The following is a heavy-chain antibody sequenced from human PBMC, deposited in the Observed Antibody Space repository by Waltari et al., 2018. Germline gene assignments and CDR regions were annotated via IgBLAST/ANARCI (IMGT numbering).Heavy chain of an antibody. V-gene: IGHV4-38-2*02. CDR1: DYSISSGYY. Sequence: QVQLRESGPGLVKPAETLSLTCSVSDYSISSGYYWAWIRQPPGKGLEWIGGIYESGTTYHNPSLKSRVTISVDTSKNQFSLKLSSVTAADTAVYYCARDWNPDGLDTWGQGTLVTVSS. J-gene: IGHJ3*02. CDR2: IYESGTT. D-gene: IGHD1-1*01. CDR3: ARDWNPDGLDT.